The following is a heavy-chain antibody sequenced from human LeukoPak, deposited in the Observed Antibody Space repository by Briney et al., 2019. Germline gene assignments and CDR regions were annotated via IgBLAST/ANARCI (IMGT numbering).Heavy chain of an antibody. CDR3: ARTPPNWGIDY. J-gene: IGHJ4*02. Sequence: ASVRVSCKASGYTFTSYDINWVRRATGQGLEWMGWMNPNSGNTGYAQKFQGRVTITRDTSISTAYMELSSLRSEDTAVFYCARTPPNWGIDYWGQGTLVTVSS. CDR1: GYTFTSYD. D-gene: IGHD7-27*01. V-gene: IGHV1-8*03. CDR2: MNPNSGNT.